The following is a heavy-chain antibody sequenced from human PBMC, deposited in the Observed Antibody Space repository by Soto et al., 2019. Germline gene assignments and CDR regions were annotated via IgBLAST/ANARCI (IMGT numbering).Heavy chain of an antibody. CDR1: GYRFISYG. D-gene: IGHD3-10*01. J-gene: IGHJ6*02. CDR2: ISGYNGKT. V-gene: IGHV1-18*04. CDR3: ARVSQDGSGSYHGMDV. Sequence: QVQLVQSGTEVKKPGASVKVSCKASGYRFISYGISWVRQAPGQGLEWMGWISGYNGKTNYAQKFQGRVMMTRDTXXXXXHMELRSLRSDDTAVYYCARVSQDGSGSYHGMDVWGQGTTVTVSS.